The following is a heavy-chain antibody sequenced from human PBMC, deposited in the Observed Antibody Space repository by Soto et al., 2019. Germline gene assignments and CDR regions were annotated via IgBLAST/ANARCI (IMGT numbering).Heavy chain of an antibody. D-gene: IGHD2-2*01. V-gene: IGHV4-4*02. J-gene: IGHJ6*03. CDR2: IYHSGST. Sequence: PSETLSLTCAVSSGSISSSNWWSWVRQPPGKGLEWIGEIYHSGSTNYNPSLKSRVTISVDKSKNQFSLKLSSVTAADTAVYYCARASPYCSSTSCYYYYYMDVWGKGTTVTVSS. CDR3: ARASPYCSSTSCYYYYYMDV. CDR1: SGSISSSNW.